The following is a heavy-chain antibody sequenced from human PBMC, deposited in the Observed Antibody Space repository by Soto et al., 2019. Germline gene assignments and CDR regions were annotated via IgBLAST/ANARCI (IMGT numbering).Heavy chain of an antibody. Sequence: QVQLVQSGAEVKKPGASVKVSCKASGYTFTSYGISWVRQAPGQGLEWMGWISAYNGNTNYAQKLQGRVTMTTDTSTSTAYMELWSLRSDDTVVYYCARDRSVVVVAANFDYWGQGTLVTVSS. V-gene: IGHV1-18*01. J-gene: IGHJ4*02. D-gene: IGHD2-15*01. CDR1: GYTFTSYG. CDR2: ISAYNGNT. CDR3: ARDRSVVVVAANFDY.